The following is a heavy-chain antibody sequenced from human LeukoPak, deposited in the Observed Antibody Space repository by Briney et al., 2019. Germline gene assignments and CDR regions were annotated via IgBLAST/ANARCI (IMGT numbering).Heavy chain of an antibody. V-gene: IGHV4-30-4*01. CDR3: ARGHCGGDCYPGYPPKGWFDP. Sequence: SQTLSLTCSVSGGSISSGDSYWSWIRQPPGKGLEWIRSIYYSGGTYYNPSLKSRITLSVDTSKNQFSLKLKSVTAADTAVYYCARGHCGGDCYPGYPPKGWFDPWGQGTLVTVSS. D-gene: IGHD2-21*02. CDR2: IYYSGGT. CDR1: GGSISSGDSY. J-gene: IGHJ5*02.